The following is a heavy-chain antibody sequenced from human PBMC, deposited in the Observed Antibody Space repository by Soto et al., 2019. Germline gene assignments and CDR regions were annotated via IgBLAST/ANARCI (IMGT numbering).Heavy chain of an antibody. CDR1: GGSISSGGYS. J-gene: IGHJ6*02. V-gene: IGHV4-30-2*01. D-gene: IGHD4-17*01. CDR2: IYHSGRT. Sequence: QLQLQESGSGLVKPSQTLSLTCAVSGGSISSGGYSWSWIRQPPGKGLEWIGYIYHSGRTSYNPSLKSRVTISVDRSKNQCSLELSSVTAADTAVYYCARAHYGDYGYGMDVWGQGTTVTISS. CDR3: ARAHYGDYGYGMDV.